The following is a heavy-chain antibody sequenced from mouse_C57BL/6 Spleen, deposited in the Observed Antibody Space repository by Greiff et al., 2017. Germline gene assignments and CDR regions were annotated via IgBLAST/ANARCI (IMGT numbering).Heavy chain of an antibody. J-gene: IGHJ2*01. D-gene: IGHD2-4*01. CDR3: AREGDYDYFDY. CDR1: GYTFTSYW. V-gene: IGHV1-69*01. Sequence: VQLQQPGAELVMPGASVKLSCKASGYTFTSYWMHWVKQRPGQGLEWIGEIYPSDSYTNYNQKFKGKSTLTVDKSSSTAYMQLSSLTSEDSAVYYCAREGDYDYFDYWGQGTTLTVSS. CDR2: IYPSDSYT.